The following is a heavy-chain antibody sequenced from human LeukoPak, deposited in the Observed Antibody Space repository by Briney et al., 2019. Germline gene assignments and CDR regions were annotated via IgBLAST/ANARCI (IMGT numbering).Heavy chain of an antibody. Sequence: AGSLRLSCSASGFTFSSYSMNWVRQAPGKGLEWVSSISSSSYIYYADSVKGRFTISRDNAKNSLYLQMNSLRAEDTAVYYCARGAGIAVAGQVDYWGQGTLVTVSS. V-gene: IGHV3-21*01. CDR1: GFTFSSYS. CDR2: ISSSSYI. CDR3: ARGAGIAVAGQVDY. J-gene: IGHJ4*02. D-gene: IGHD6-19*01.